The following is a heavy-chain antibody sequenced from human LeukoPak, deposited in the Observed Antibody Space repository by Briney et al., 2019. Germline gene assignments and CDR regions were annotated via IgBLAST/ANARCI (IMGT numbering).Heavy chain of an antibody. CDR3: ARSITVVRGVIPRGYWFDP. J-gene: IGHJ5*02. Sequence: ASVKVSCKASGYTFTSYYMHWVRQAPGQGLEWMGIINPSGGSTSYAQKFQGRVTMTRDTSTSTVYMELSSLRSEDTAVYYCARSITVVRGVIPRGYWFDPWGQGTLVTVSS. CDR2: INPSGGST. V-gene: IGHV1-46*03. D-gene: IGHD3-10*01. CDR1: GYTFTSYY.